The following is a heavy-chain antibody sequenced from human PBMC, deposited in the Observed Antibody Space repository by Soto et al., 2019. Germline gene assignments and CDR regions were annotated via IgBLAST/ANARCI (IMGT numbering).Heavy chain of an antibody. Sequence: ASVKVSCKPSGGTLSQFAISWVRQAHGQGLEWMGRISAYNANTNYAQKLQGRVTMTTDTSTSTAYMELRSLRSDDTAVYYCARPIAGAGLPFDYWGQGTLVTVS. CDR1: GGTLSQFA. CDR2: ISAYNANT. V-gene: IGHV1-18*01. J-gene: IGHJ4*02. CDR3: ARPIAGAGLPFDY. D-gene: IGHD6-13*01.